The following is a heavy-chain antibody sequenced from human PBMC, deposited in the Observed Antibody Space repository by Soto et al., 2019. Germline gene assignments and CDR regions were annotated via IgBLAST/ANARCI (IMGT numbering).Heavy chain of an antibody. J-gene: IGHJ3*02. CDR3: AKDSVSYNRIYDPFDI. V-gene: IGHV3-23*01. CDR2: IGGDGGAT. CDR1: GFTFSDYA. Sequence: EVLLLESGGGLVQPGGSLRLSCAASGFTFSDYAMSWVRQAPGKGLEWVSVIGGDGGATYYADSVKSRLTVSRDNSKNTLYLQMDSLRAEDTAVYYCAKDSVSYNRIYDPFDIWGQGTMVTVSS. D-gene: IGHD1-1*01.